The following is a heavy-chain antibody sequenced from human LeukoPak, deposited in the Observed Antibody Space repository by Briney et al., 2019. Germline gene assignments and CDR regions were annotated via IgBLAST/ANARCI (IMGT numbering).Heavy chain of an antibody. V-gene: IGHV3-23*01. Sequence: GGSLRLSCAASGFTFSSYAMSWVRQAPGKGLEWVSAISGSGGSTYYADSVKGRFTISRDNSKNTLYLQMNSLRAEDTAVYYCAKVHLGPSMIVVVRYYFDYWGQGTLVTVSS. CDR3: AKVHLGPSMIVVVRYYFDY. J-gene: IGHJ4*02. CDR2: ISGSGGST. CDR1: GFTFSSYA. D-gene: IGHD3-22*01.